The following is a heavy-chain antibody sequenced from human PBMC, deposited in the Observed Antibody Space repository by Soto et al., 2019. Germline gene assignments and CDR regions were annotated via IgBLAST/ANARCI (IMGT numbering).Heavy chain of an antibody. D-gene: IGHD2-15*01. CDR2: IYYSGST. Sequence: QVQLQESGPGLVKPSETLSLTCTVSGGSISSYYWSWIRQPPGKGLEWIGYIYYSGSTNYNPSLKSRVTISVDTSKNQFSLKLSSVTAADTAVYYCARGSPGVASLDYWGQGTLVTVSS. J-gene: IGHJ4*02. V-gene: IGHV4-59*01. CDR3: ARGSPGVASLDY. CDR1: GGSISSYY.